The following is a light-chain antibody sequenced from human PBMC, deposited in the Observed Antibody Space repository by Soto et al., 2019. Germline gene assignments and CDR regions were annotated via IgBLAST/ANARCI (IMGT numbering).Light chain of an antibody. CDR3: QQYSDSPLT. CDR1: QTVRTNY. CDR2: GAS. Sequence: EIVLTQSPGTLSLSPGERATLSCRASQTVRTNYLAWFQHKPGQAPRLLIYGASSRATGIPDRFSGSGSGTDFTLNINRLEPEDFAVYFCQQYSDSPLTFGGGTKVVIK. J-gene: IGKJ4*01. V-gene: IGKV3-20*01.